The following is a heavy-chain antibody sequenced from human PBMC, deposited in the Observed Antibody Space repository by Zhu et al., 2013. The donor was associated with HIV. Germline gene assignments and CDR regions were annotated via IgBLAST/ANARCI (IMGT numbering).Heavy chain of an antibody. D-gene: IGHD3-3*01. J-gene: IGHJ4*02. CDR1: GGTLSSYG. Sequence: QVQLVQSGAEVKEPGSSVKVSCKASGGTLSSYGIAWVRQAPGQGLEWMGGIIPRFETAKYAQRFQGRVTITADDLTTTAYLELSNLKSEDTAVYYCATFGWSDANFDFWGQGTLVTVSS. CDR3: ATFGWSDANFDF. CDR2: IIPRFETA. V-gene: IGHV1-69*12.